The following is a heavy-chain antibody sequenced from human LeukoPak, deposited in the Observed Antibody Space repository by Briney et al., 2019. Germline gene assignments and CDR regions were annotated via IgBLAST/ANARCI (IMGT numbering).Heavy chain of an antibody. CDR2: IGGSGNKT. V-gene: IGHV3-23*01. CDR3: D. CDR1: GFTFSHFA. Sequence: GGSLRLSCAASGFTFSHFAMSWVRQAPGKGLHWVSTIGGSGNKTYDADSVKGRFTISRDNSENTLYLQMTGLRAEDTAVYYDDWGQGTLVTVSS. J-gene: IGHJ4*02.